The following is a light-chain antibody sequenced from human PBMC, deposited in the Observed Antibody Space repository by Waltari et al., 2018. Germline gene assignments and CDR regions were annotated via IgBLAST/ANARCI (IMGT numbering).Light chain of an antibody. CDR3: QQYGSSPRT. J-gene: IGKJ1*01. CDR2: GAS. CDR1: QSVSSSY. V-gene: IGKV3-20*01. Sequence: IVLTQSPGTLSLSPGERATPSCRASQSVSSSYLAWHQQKPGQAPRLLIYGASSRATGIPDRFSGSGSGTDFTLTISRLEPEDFAVYYCQQYGSSPRTFGQGTKVEIK.